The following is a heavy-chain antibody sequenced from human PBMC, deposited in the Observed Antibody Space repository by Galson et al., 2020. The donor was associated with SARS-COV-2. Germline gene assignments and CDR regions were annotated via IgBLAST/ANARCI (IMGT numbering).Heavy chain of an antibody. V-gene: IGHV1-69*13. J-gene: IGHJ4*02. CDR3: AREASAYYDSSGYYLKD. CDR2: IIPIFGTA. D-gene: IGHD3-22*01. CDR1: GGTFSSYA. Sequence: SVKVSCKASGGTFSSYAISWVRQAPGQGLEWMGGIIPIFGTANYAQKFQGRVTITADESTSTAYMELSSLRSEDTAVYYCAREASAYYDSSGYYLKDWGQGTLVTVSS.